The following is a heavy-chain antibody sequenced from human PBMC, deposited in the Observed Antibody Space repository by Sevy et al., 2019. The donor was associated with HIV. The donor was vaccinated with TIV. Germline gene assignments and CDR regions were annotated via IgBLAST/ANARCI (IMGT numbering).Heavy chain of an antibody. CDR1: GYAFTGYW. Sequence: ASVKVSCKTSGYAFTGYWIHWVRQAPGQGLEWMGRINPISGGTDDSQKFQGRVTMTRDTSSSTAYMDITRLRSDDTAVYYCARAPIDFWMGGMDVWGQGTVVTVSS. J-gene: IGHJ6*02. CDR2: INPISGGT. CDR3: ARAPIDFWMGGMDV. V-gene: IGHV1-2*06. D-gene: IGHD3-3*01.